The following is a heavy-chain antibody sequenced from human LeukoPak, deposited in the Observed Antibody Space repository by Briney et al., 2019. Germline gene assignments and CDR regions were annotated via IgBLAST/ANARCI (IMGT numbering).Heavy chain of an antibody. D-gene: IGHD2-2*01. CDR3: ARSSSTIEKDV. V-gene: IGHV3-30-3*01. CDR1: GFTFSSYA. CDR2: ISYDGSNK. J-gene: IGHJ6*02. Sequence: GGSLRLSCAASGFTFSSYAMHWVRQAPGKGLEWVAVISYDGSNKYYADSVKGRFTISRDNSKNTLYLQMNSLRAEDTAVYYCARSSSTIEKDVWGQGTTVTVSS.